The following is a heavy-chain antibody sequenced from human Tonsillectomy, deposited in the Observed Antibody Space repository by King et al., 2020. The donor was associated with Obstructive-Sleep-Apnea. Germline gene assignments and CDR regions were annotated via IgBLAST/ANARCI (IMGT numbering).Heavy chain of an antibody. CDR3: ARDRSQFSSSSGADY. CDR1: GFTFDDYA. V-gene: IGHV3-43D*03. J-gene: IGHJ4*02. CDR2: ISWDGGST. Sequence: VQLVESGGVVVQPGGSLRLSCAASGFTFDDYAMHWVRQAPGKGLEWVSLISWDGGSTYYADSVKGRFTISRDNSRNSLYLQMNSLRAEDTALYYCARDRSQFSSSSGADYWGQGTLVTVSS. D-gene: IGHD6-6*01.